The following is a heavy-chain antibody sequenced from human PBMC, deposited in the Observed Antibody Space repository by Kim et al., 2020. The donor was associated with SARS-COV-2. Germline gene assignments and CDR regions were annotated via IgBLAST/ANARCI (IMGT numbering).Heavy chain of an antibody. CDR3: GDWHIGWYGKY. CDR2: INDRADFT. Sequence: GGSLRLSCTASGFTFSIYSMSWVRQAPGKGLEWVSFINDRADFTDYTDSVKGRFTISRDNSRNTVYLQMNSLRAEDTARYYCGDWHIGWYGKYWGQGVLV. V-gene: IGHV3-23*01. J-gene: IGHJ4*02. CDR1: GFTFSIYS. D-gene: IGHD6-19*01.